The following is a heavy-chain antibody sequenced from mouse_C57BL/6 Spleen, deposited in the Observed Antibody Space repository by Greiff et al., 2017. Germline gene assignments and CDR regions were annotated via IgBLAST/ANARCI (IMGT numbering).Heavy chain of an antibody. Sequence: VQLQQPGAELVKPGASVKLSCKASGYTFTSYWMQWVKQRPGQGLEWIGEIDPSDSYTNYNQKFKGKATLTVDTSSSTAYMQLSSLTSEDSAVYYCARRGYGSPHYFDYWGQGTTLTVSS. J-gene: IGHJ2*01. CDR2: IDPSDSYT. CDR3: ARRGYGSPHYFDY. CDR1: GYTFTSYW. V-gene: IGHV1-50*01. D-gene: IGHD1-1*01.